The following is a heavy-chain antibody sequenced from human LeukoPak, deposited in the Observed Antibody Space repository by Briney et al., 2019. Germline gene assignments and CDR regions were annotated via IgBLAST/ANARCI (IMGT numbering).Heavy chain of an antibody. CDR1: GFTFSSYA. V-gene: IGHV3-23*01. Sequence: GGSPRLSCAASGFTFSSYAMSWVRQAPGKGLEWVSAISGSGGSTYYADSVKGRFTISRDKSKNTLYLQMNSLRAEDTAVYYCAKDSNVLRYFDWLFQPFDYWGQGTLVTVSS. CDR3: AKDSNVLRYFDWLFQPFDY. CDR2: ISGSGGST. J-gene: IGHJ4*02. D-gene: IGHD3-9*01.